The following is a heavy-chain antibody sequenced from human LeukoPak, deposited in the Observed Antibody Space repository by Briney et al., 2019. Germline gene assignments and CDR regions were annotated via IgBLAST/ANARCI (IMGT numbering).Heavy chain of an antibody. CDR2: INHSGST. V-gene: IGHV4-34*01. Sequence: NPSETLSLTCAVYGGSFSGYYWSWIRQPPGKGLEWIGEINHSGSTNYNPSLKSRVTISVDTSKNQFSLKLSSVTAADTAVYYCARRSDSSDTYFDYWGQGTLVTVSS. J-gene: IGHJ4*02. D-gene: IGHD3-22*01. CDR3: ARRSDSSDTYFDY. CDR1: GGSFSGYY.